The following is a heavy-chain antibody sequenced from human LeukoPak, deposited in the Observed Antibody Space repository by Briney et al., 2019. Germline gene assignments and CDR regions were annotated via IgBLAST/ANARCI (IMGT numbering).Heavy chain of an antibody. CDR3: ARPRIAAAEGYFDY. D-gene: IGHD6-13*01. Sequence: PSETLSLTCTVSGGSMTSYYWSWIRQPPGKGLEWIGSIYYSGSTYYNPSLKSRVTISVDTSKNQFSLKLSSVTAADTAVYYCARPRIAAAEGYFDYWGQGTLVTVSS. V-gene: IGHV4-59*05. J-gene: IGHJ4*02. CDR2: IYYSGST. CDR1: GGSMTSYY.